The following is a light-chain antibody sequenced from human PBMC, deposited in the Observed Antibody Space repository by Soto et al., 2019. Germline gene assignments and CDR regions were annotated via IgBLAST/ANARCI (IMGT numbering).Light chain of an antibody. CDR3: QQYKDWPTT. CDR1: QSVSST. CDR2: GAS. V-gene: IGKV3-15*01. J-gene: IGKJ1*01. Sequence: EIVMTQSPATLSVSPGERATLSCRASQSVSSTVAWYQQKPGQAPRLLIYGASTRATGIPARFSGSGSGTEVILTISSLQSEEFAGYHCQQYKDWPTTFGQGTKWIS.